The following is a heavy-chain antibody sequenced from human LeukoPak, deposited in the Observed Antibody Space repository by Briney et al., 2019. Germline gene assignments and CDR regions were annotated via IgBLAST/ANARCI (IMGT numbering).Heavy chain of an antibody. CDR2: TNTAGNTI. Sequence: GGSLRLSCAASGFTIRDYFMSWIRQAPGKGLEWVAYTNTAGNTIYYADSMKGRFTISRDNAKNSLYLQMNTLRAEDTAVYYCARATYDSSAVDAFDIWGQGTMVTVSP. D-gene: IGHD3-22*01. V-gene: IGHV3-11*01. J-gene: IGHJ3*02. CDR1: GFTIRDYF. CDR3: ARATYDSSAVDAFDI.